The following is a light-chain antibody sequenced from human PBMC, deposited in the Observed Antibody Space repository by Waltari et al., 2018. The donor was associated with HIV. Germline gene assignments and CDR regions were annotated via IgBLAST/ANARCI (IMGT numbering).Light chain of an antibody. CDR1: QSVSSY. CDR2: DAS. Sequence: EIVMTQSPATLSVSLGERATLSCRASQSVSSYLAWYQQKPGQAPRLLIHDASSRATGVPARFTGSGSWTEFTLTISSLQSEDFAVYYCQQFIFWPFTFGQGTNLEI. CDR3: QQFIFWPFT. J-gene: IGKJ2*01. V-gene: IGKV3-15*01.